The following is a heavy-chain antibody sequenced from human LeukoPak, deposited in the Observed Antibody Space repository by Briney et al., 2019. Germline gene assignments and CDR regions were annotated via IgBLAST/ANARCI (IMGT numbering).Heavy chain of an antibody. D-gene: IGHD1-7*01. Sequence: SETLSLTCAVSGGSISSGGYSWSWIRQPPGKGLEWIGYIYHSGSTYYNPSLKSRVTISVDRSKNQFSLKLSSVTAADTAVHYCASTPYNWNYTPHFDYWGQGTLVTVSS. CDR2: IYHSGST. CDR1: GGSISSGGYS. CDR3: ASTPYNWNYTPHFDY. V-gene: IGHV4-30-2*01. J-gene: IGHJ4*02.